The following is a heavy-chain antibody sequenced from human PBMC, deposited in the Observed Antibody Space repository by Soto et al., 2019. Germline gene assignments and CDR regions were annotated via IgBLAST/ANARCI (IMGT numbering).Heavy chain of an antibody. D-gene: IGHD6-19*01. CDR1: GFTFSSYA. J-gene: IGHJ5*02. CDR2: MSGSGGTT. V-gene: IGHV3-23*01. CDR3: AKGSTSSGWS. Sequence: EVQLLESGGGLVQPGGSLRLSCAASGFTFSSYAMSWVRQAPGKGLEWVSAMSGSGGTTYYADSVRGRFTISRDNSKNTLYLQMNSLRDEDTAVYYCAKGSTSSGWSWGQGTLVTVSS.